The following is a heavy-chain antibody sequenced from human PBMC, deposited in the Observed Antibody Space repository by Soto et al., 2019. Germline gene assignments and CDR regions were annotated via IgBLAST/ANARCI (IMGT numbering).Heavy chain of an antibody. Sequence: PGGSLRLSCAASGFTFSSYEMNWVRQAPGKGLEWVSYISSSGSTIYYADSVKGRFTISRDNAKNSLYLQMNSLRAEDTAVYYCARGGSGYWGGFRAFDIWGQGTMVTVSS. J-gene: IGHJ3*02. CDR2: ISSSGSTI. D-gene: IGHD3-22*01. CDR1: GFTFSSYE. CDR3: ARGGSGYWGGFRAFDI. V-gene: IGHV3-48*03.